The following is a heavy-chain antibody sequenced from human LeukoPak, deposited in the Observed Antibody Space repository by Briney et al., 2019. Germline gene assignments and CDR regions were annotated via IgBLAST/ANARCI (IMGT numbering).Heavy chain of an antibody. D-gene: IGHD6-13*01. V-gene: IGHV1-8*01. Sequence: ASVKVSCKASGYTFTSYDINWVGQATGQGLEWMGWMNPNSGNTGYAQKFQGRVTMTRNTSISTAYMELSSLRSEDTAVYYCASREGSSWNYYYGMDVWGQGTTVTVSS. CDR1: GYTFTSYD. CDR2: MNPNSGNT. J-gene: IGHJ6*02. CDR3: ASREGSSWNYYYGMDV.